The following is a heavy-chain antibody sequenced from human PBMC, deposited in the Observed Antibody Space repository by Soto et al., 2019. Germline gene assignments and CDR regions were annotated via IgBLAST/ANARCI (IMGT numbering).Heavy chain of an antibody. J-gene: IGHJ6*02. Sequence: SETLSLTCTVSGGCISSAYWRWIRQRPGKGLDWIGYIYYSGSTNYNPSLKSRVTISVDTSKNQFSLKLSSVTAADTAVYYCARRRSSHYYGMDVWGQGTTVT. V-gene: IGHV4-59*08. D-gene: IGHD6-6*01. CDR1: GGCISSAY. CDR2: IYYSGST. CDR3: ARRRSSHYYGMDV.